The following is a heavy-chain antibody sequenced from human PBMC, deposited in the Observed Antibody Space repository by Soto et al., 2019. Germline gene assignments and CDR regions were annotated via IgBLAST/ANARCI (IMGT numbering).Heavy chain of an antibody. V-gene: IGHV3-23*01. D-gene: IGHD2-8*01. Sequence: EVQLLESGGGVVQPGGSLRLSCAASGFTFSAYAMSWVRQAPGKGLQWVSGVGGSDTDKHYADSVRGRFTVSRDNSKKTLYLQMNSLRDDDTAVYYCAKDASAVNGVWDPFDMWGQGTEVTVSS. CDR2: VGGSDTDK. J-gene: IGHJ3*02. CDR1: GFTFSAYA. CDR3: AKDASAVNGVWDPFDM.